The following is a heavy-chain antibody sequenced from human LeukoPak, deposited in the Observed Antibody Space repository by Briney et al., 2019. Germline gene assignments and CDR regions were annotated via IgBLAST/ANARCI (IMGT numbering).Heavy chain of an antibody. V-gene: IGHV3-23*01. CDR2: IRGGGTT. CDR1: GFTFNNYA. J-gene: IGHJ4*02. D-gene: IGHD2-2*01. CDR3: ARGCSSVSYYFQY. Sequence: GGSLRLSCETSGFTFNNYAVSWVRQAPGKGMEWVSSIRGGGTTSYADSVKGRFTISRDSSQNTLYLQMNSLRAEDAAVYFCARGCSSVSYYFQYWSQGTLVTVSS.